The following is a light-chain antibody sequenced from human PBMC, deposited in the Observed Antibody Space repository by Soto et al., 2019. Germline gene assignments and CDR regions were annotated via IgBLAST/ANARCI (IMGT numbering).Light chain of an antibody. V-gene: IGKV3-20*01. J-gene: IGKJ1*01. CDR3: QQYGSSPRT. CDR1: HGVSSGY. CDR2: GAS. Sequence: EIVLTQSPGTLSLSPGERATISCRASHGVSSGYLAWYQQIPGQAPRLLISGASSRATGIPDRSSGSGFGTDFTLTITRLEPEDFAVYYCQQYGSSPRTFGQGTKVDIK.